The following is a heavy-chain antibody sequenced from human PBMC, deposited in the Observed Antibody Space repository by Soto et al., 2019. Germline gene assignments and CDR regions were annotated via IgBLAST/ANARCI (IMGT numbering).Heavy chain of an antibody. CDR2: IWYDGSNT. D-gene: IGHD6-13*01. CDR3: ARGLRAAAGRDYFQY. Sequence: QVQLVESGGGVVQPGRSLTLSCAASGFIFSSYGMHWVRQAPGKGLQWVAVIWYDGSNTYYADSVKGRFTISRDNSKNTLYLQMNSLRAEDTGVYYCARGLRAAAGRDYFQYWGQGTLVTVSS. V-gene: IGHV3-33*01. CDR1: GFIFSSYG. J-gene: IGHJ1*01.